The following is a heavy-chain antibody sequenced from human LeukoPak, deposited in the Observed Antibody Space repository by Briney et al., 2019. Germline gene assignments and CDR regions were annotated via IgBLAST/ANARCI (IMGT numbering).Heavy chain of an antibody. CDR1: GFTFSSYG. J-gene: IGHJ4*02. D-gene: IGHD1-7*01. CDR2: ISGSGGST. V-gene: IGHV3-23*01. Sequence: GSLRLSCAASGFTFSSYGMSWVRQAPGKGLEWVSAISGSGGSTYYADSVKGRFTISRDNSKNTLFLQMNNLRVEDMAVFYCAKDWNWAIDYWGQGTLVTVSS. CDR3: AKDWNWAIDY.